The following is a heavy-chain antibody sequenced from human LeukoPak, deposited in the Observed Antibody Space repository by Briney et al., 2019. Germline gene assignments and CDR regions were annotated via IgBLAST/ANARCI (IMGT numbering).Heavy chain of an antibody. V-gene: IGHV1-18*01. CDR2: ISAYNGNT. J-gene: IGHJ6*02. CDR3: ARRGVDYGGNSRDYYGTDV. CDR1: GYSFTSYG. Sequence: GESLKISCKGSGYSFTSYGISWVRQAPGQGLEWMGWISAYNGNTNYAQKLQGRVTMTTDTSTSTAYMELRSLRSDDTAVYYCARRGVDYGGNSRDYYGTDVWGQGTTVTVSS. D-gene: IGHD4-23*01.